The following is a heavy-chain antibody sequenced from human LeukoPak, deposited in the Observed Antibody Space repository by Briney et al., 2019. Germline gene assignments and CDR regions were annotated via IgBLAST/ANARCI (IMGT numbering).Heavy chain of an antibody. CDR2: IYYNGNT. D-gene: IGHD1-26*01. J-gene: IGHJ4*02. CDR1: GGSISGGDYY. Sequence: SETLSLTCTVSGGSISGGDYYWSWIRQSPGKGLEWIGYIYYNGNTYYNPSLKSRVTISLDTSKNQFSLKLTSVTAADTAVYYCARETYSGNQRGFDYWGQETLVTVSS. CDR3: ARETYSGNQRGFDY. V-gene: IGHV4-30-4*01.